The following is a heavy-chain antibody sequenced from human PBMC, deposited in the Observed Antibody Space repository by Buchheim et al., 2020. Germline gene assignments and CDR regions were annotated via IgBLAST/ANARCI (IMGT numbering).Heavy chain of an antibody. CDR3: ARYPDSSSWYYFDL. V-gene: IGHV3-21*06. CDR2: VSVGSTYI. J-gene: IGHJ4*02. D-gene: IGHD6-13*01. Sequence: VQLVESGGGLVKPGGSLRLSCEASGFTFSTFSMNWVRQAPGKGLEWVSSVSVGSTYIYYADSVKGRFNISRDNAKNSLNRQMNSLRAEDTAVYYCARYPDSSSWYYFDLWGQGTL. CDR1: GFTFSTFS.